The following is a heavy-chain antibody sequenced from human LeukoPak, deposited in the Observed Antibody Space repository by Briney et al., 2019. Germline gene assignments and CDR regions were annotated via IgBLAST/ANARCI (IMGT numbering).Heavy chain of an antibody. Sequence: PGGSLRLSCAASGFTFSSYWMSWVRQAPGRGLEWVAIVKQDGSEKYYVDSVKGRFTISRDNANNSLYLQMNSLRAEDTAVYYCARDSSWYDYWGQGTLVTVSS. D-gene: IGHD6-13*01. CDR2: VKQDGSEK. J-gene: IGHJ4*02. V-gene: IGHV3-7*01. CDR3: ARDSSWYDY. CDR1: GFTFSSYW.